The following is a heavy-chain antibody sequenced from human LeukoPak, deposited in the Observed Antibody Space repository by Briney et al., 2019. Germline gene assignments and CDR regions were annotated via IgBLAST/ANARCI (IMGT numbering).Heavy chain of an antibody. D-gene: IGHD6-13*01. CDR1: VGSFSGYY. Sequence: SETLSLTCAVYVGSFSGYYWSWIRQPPGKGLEWIGEINHSGSTNYNPSLKSRVTISVATSKNQFSLKLSSVTAADTAVYYCARGASRSWYYYYYYMDVWGKGTTVTVSS. J-gene: IGHJ6*03. V-gene: IGHV4-34*01. CDR2: INHSGST. CDR3: ARGASRSWYYYYYYMDV.